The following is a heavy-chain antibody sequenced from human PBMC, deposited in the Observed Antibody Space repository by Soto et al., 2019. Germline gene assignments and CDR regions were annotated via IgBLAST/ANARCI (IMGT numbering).Heavy chain of an antibody. D-gene: IGHD2-8*01. V-gene: IGHV3-23*01. Sequence: GGPLRLSCTASGFNFSSYAMSWVRQAPGKGLEWVSAISGSGGSTYYADSVKGRFTISRDNSKNTLYLQMNSLRAEDTAVYYCAKYIVLMVYDQPAWGQGTLVTVSS. CDR3: AKYIVLMVYDQPA. J-gene: IGHJ5*02. CDR1: GFNFSSYA. CDR2: ISGSGGST.